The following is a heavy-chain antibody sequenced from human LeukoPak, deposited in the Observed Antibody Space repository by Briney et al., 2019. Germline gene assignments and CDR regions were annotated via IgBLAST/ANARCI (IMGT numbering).Heavy chain of an antibody. Sequence: GASVKVSCKASGYTFTSYYMHWVRQAPGQGLEWMGIINPSGGSTSYAQKFQGRVTMTRDTSKNQFSLKLSSVTAADTAVYYCARVIVVVERNHYYMDVWGKGTTVTVSS. V-gene: IGHV1-46*01. CDR2: INPSGGST. J-gene: IGHJ6*03. CDR3: ARVIVVVERNHYYMDV. CDR1: GYTFTSYY. D-gene: IGHD2-2*01.